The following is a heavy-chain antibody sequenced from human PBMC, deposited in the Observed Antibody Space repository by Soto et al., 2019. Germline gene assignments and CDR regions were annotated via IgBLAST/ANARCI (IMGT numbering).Heavy chain of an antibody. V-gene: IGHV3-30-3*01. Sequence: GGSLRLSCAASGFTFSSYAMHWVRQAPGKGLEWVAVISYDGSNKYYADSVKGRFTISRDNSKNTLYLQMNSLRAEDTAVYYCARDPRYCSGGSCYGYYYYGMDVWGQGTTVTVSS. D-gene: IGHD2-15*01. CDR3: ARDPRYCSGGSCYGYYYYGMDV. CDR1: GFTFSSYA. J-gene: IGHJ6*02. CDR2: ISYDGSNK.